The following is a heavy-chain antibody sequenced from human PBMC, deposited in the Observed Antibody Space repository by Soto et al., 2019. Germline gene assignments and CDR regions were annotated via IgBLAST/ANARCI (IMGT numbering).Heavy chain of an antibody. CDR2: IKPNGGST. CDR3: ARLERVGADLHD. D-gene: IGHD1-26*01. V-gene: IGHV1-46*01. CDR1: GYTFSSYY. Sequence: QVQLVQSGAEVKKPGASVKVSCKASGYTFSSYYIHWVRQAPGQGLEWMGLIKPNGGSTTYAQKLQGRVTKTRDTSTSTVYMELSSLRSEDTAVYYCARLERVGADLHDWGQGTLVTVSS. J-gene: IGHJ4*02.